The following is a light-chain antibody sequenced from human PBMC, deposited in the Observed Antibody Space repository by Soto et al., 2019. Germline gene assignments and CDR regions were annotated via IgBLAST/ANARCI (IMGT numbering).Light chain of an antibody. V-gene: IGKV1-9*01. CDR3: QHLNTYLIT. Sequence: DIQLTQSPSFLSASVGDRVTITCRASQGISGFLAWYQQKPGKAPKLLIYSTSTLETWVPSRFSGSASGTEFTLTISSLQPEDFATYYCQHLNTYLITFGQGTRLEIK. CDR2: STS. J-gene: IGKJ5*01. CDR1: QGISGF.